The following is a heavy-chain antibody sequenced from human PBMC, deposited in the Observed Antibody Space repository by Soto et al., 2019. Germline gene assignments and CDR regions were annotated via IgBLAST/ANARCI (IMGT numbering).Heavy chain of an antibody. CDR3: ARVFKRSLWLNHY. Sequence: GGALRVFCAASGFSFSDYYMSWIRQAAGKGVVGVSYISSWGSTIYYADSVKGRFNICSDNAKNSLYLQMNILSAVDTVAYYCARVFKRSLWLNHYRGQGPLVTLS. V-gene: IGHV3-11*01. CDR2: ISSWGSTI. J-gene: IGHJ4*02. CDR1: GFSFSDYY. D-gene: IGHD3-10*01.